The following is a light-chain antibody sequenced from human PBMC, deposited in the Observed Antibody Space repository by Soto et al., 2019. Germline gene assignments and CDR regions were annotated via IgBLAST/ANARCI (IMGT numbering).Light chain of an antibody. Sequence: QSSLTQPASVSGSPGQSITISCTGTSNDAGGYNYVSWYQQYPDKAPTLIIYDVSNRPSGVSTRFSGSKSGNRASLTISGLQAEDEADYYCSSYTTTTTSCVFGTGTKVTVL. CDR3: SSYTTTTTSCV. V-gene: IGLV2-14*01. CDR1: SNDAGGYNY. J-gene: IGLJ1*01. CDR2: DVS.